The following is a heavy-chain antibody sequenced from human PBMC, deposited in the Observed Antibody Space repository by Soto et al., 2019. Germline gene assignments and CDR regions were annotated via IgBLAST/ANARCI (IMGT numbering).Heavy chain of an antibody. V-gene: IGHV3-33*01. CDR3: ARTTTGYSSGWTAFGMDV. J-gene: IGHJ6*02. CDR2: IWYDGSNK. Sequence: PGGSLRLSCAASGFTFSSYGMHCVRQAPGKWLEWVAVIWYDGSNKYYADSVKGRFTISRDNSKNTLYLQMNSLRAEDTAVYYCARTTTGYSSGWTAFGMDVWGQGTTVTVSS. D-gene: IGHD6-19*01. CDR1: GFTFSSYG.